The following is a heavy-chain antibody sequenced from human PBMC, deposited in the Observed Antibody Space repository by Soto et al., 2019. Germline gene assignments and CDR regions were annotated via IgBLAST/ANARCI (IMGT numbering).Heavy chain of an antibody. Sequence: QVQLQESGPGLVKPSQTLSLTCTVSGGSISSGGYYWSWIRQHPGKGLEWIGYIYSSGSTYYNPSLKGRVTILVDTSKNQCSLKLSSVTAADTAVYYCARGPITSFGVVIHFDYWGQGTLVTVSS. CDR1: GGSISSGGYY. CDR2: IYSSGST. CDR3: ARGPITSFGVVIHFDY. V-gene: IGHV4-31*03. D-gene: IGHD3-3*01. J-gene: IGHJ4*02.